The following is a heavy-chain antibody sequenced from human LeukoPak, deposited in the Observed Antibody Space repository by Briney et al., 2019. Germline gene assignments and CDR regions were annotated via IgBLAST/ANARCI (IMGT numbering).Heavy chain of an antibody. CDR3: ARDRITMVRGDGMDV. CDR1: GVTFSSYE. Sequence: GGSLRLSCAASGVTFSSYEMNWVRQAPGKGLEWASYISSSGSTIYYADSVKGRFTISRDNAKNSLYLQMNSLTAEDTAVYYCARDRITMVRGDGMDVWGKGTTVTASS. J-gene: IGHJ6*04. V-gene: IGHV3-48*03. D-gene: IGHD3-10*01. CDR2: ISSSGSTI.